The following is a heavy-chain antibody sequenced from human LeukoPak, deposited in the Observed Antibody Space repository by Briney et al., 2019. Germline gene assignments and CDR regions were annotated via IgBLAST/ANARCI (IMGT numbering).Heavy chain of an antibody. J-gene: IGHJ4*02. Sequence: SETLSLTCIVSGGSISSTTYYWSWIRQPPGKGLEWIGYIYYSGSTNYNPSLKSRVTISVDTSKNQFSLKLSSVTAADTAVYYCARGGYEGFDYWGQGTLVTVSS. CDR3: ARGGYEGFDY. D-gene: IGHD1-1*01. CDR1: GGSISSTTYY. CDR2: IYYSGST. V-gene: IGHV4-61*01.